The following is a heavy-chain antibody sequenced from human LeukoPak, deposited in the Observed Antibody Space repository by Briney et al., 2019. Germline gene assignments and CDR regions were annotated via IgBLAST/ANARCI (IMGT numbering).Heavy chain of an antibody. J-gene: IGHJ4*02. CDR3: TTIKRGDVFGYFDF. Sequence: SSETLSLTCTVSGGSMTTHHWNWIRQIPGKGLEWIGYVFDSGRTKVNPSLTSRVTLSTDTSKNQLSLRLSSVTAADTAVYYCTTIKRGDVFGYFDFWGQGILVTVSS. CDR1: GGSMTTHH. D-gene: IGHD3-16*01. V-gene: IGHV4-59*11. CDR2: VFDSGRT.